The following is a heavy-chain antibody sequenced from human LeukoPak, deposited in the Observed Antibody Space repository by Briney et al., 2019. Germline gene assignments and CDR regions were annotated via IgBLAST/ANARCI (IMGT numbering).Heavy chain of an antibody. CDR3: ATYRQVLLPFES. CDR1: GFTFSTFA. J-gene: IGHJ4*02. Sequence: GGSLRLSCAASGFTFSTFAMIWVRQPPGKGLEWVSSIFPSGGEIHYADSVRGRFTISRDNSKSTLSLQMNSLGAEDTAIYYCATYRQVLLPFESWGQGTLVTVSS. V-gene: IGHV3-23*01. CDR2: IFPSGGEI. D-gene: IGHD2-8*02.